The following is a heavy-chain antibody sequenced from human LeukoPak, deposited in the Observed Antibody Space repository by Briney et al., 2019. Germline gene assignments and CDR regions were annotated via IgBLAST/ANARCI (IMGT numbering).Heavy chain of an antibody. D-gene: IGHD7-27*01. J-gene: IGHJ4*02. CDR1: GYTFTSYD. CDR3: ARGPPNWGYDY. V-gene: IGHV1-8*01. Sequence: VASVRVSCKASGYTFTSYDINWVRQAPGQGLEWMGWMSPNSGNTGYAQKFQGRVTMTRSTSMSTAYMELSSLRSEDTAVYYCARGPPNWGYDYWGQGTLVTVSS. CDR2: MSPNSGNT.